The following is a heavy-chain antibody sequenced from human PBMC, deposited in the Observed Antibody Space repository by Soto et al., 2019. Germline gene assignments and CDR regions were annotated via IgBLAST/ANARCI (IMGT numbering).Heavy chain of an antibody. CDR1: GYSFTTYW. D-gene: IGHD3-3*01. V-gene: IGHV5-51*01. CDR2: IYPADSDT. Sequence: GESLKISCKGSGYSFTTYWIGWVRQMPGKGLEWMGIIYPADSDTKYSPSFQGQVTMSVDKSINTAYLQWSSLKASDTAMYYCARHSNYDFWSAYPDYWGQGALVTVSS. CDR3: ARHSNYDFWSAYPDY. J-gene: IGHJ4*02.